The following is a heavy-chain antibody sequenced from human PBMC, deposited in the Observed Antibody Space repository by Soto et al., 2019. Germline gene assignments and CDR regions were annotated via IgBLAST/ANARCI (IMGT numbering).Heavy chain of an antibody. D-gene: IGHD5-18*01. CDR1: GGTFSSYT. CDR3: ASSPLHGSYAYV. CDR2: IIPILGIA. J-gene: IGHJ4*02. Sequence: GASVKVSCKASGGTFSSYTISWVRQAPGQGLEWMGRIIPILGIANYAQKFQGRVTITADKSTSTAYMELSSLRSEDTAVYYCASSPLHGSYAYVWGQGTLVNVSS. V-gene: IGHV1-69*02.